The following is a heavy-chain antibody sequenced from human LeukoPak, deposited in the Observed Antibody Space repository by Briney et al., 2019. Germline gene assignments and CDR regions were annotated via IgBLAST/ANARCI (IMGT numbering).Heavy chain of an antibody. D-gene: IGHD2-2*02. V-gene: IGHV4-30-4*01. Sequence: SETLSLTCTVSGGSISSGDYYWSWIRQPPGRGLEWIGYIYYSGSTYYNPSLKSRVTISVDTSKNQFSLKLSSVTAADTAVYYCARGPVVPAAISYYYGMDVWGQGTTVTVSS. CDR1: GGSISSGDYY. CDR3: ARGPVVPAAISYYYGMDV. CDR2: IYYSGST. J-gene: IGHJ6*02.